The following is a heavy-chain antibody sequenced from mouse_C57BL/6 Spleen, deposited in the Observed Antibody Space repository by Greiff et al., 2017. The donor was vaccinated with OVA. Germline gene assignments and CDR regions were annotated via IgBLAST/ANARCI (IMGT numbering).Heavy chain of an antibody. J-gene: IGHJ1*03. CDR1: GYSITSGYY. CDR2: ICYDGSN. D-gene: IGHD1-1*01. CDR3: ARGWGYGSSHGYFDV. V-gene: IGHV3-6*01. Sequence: ESGPGLVKPSQSLSLTCSVTGYSITSGYYWNWIRQFPGNKLEWMGYICYDGSNNYNPSLQNRISITRDTSKNQFFLKLNSVTTEDTATDYCARGWGYGSSHGYFDVWGTGTTVTVSS.